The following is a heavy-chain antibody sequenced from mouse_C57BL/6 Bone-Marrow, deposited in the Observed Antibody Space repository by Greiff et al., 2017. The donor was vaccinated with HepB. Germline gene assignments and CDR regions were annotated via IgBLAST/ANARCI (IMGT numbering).Heavy chain of an antibody. CDR1: GFSFTSYG. CDR3: AKKRAMDY. J-gene: IGHJ4*01. CDR2: IWRGGST. Sequence: VQRVESGPGLVQPSQSLSITCTVSGFSFTSYGLHWVRQSPGKGLEWLGVIWRGGSTDYNAAFMSRLSITKDNSKSQVFFKMNSLQADDTAIYYCAKKRAMDYWGQGTSVTVSS. V-gene: IGHV2-5*01.